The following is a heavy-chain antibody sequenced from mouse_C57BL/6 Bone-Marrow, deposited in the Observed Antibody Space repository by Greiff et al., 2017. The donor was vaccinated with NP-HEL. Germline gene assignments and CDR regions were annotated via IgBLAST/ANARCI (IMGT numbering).Heavy chain of an antibody. Sequence: EVKLVESGGGLVKPGGSLKLTCAASGFTFSSYAMSWVRQTPEKRLEWVATISDGGSYTYYPDNVKGRFTISRDNAKNNLYLQMSHLKSEDTAMYYCARGGYDGFDYWGQGTTLTVSS. CDR1: GFTFSSYA. V-gene: IGHV5-4*03. CDR3: ARGGYDGFDY. J-gene: IGHJ2*01. CDR2: ISDGGSYT. D-gene: IGHD2-2*01.